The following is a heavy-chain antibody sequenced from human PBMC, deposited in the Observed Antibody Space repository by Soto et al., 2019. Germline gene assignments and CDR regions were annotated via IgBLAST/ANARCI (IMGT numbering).Heavy chain of an antibody. CDR1: GFTFSSYS. CDR2: ISSSSSTI. J-gene: IGHJ4*02. V-gene: IGHV3-48*02. Sequence: GGSLRLSCAASGFTFSSYSMNWVRQAPGKGLEWVSYISSSSSTIYYADSVKGRFTISRDNAKNSLYLQMNSLRDEDTAVYYCARDYPHTIFGVVTDYWGQGTLVTV. D-gene: IGHD3-3*01. CDR3: ARDYPHTIFGVVTDY.